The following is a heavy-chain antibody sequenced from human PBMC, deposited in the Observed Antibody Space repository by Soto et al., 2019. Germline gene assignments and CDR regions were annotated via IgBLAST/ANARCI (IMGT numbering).Heavy chain of an antibody. CDR3: ARWGTTGGFDV. D-gene: IGHD3-10*01. J-gene: IGHJ1*01. CDR1: GFTFRSYV. V-gene: IGHV3-30*19. Sequence: QVQLVESGGGVVQPGTSLRVSCVGSGFTFRSYVIHWVRQAPGKGLELVALTSYDGRDKYYDDSVRGGFTLSRDNSRTTVDLQMDSLRLEDAALYYRARWGTTGGFDVWGQGTLVSVSS. CDR2: TSYDGRDK.